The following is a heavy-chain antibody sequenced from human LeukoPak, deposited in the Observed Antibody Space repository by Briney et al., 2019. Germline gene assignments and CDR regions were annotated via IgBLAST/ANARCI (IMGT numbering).Heavy chain of an antibody. Sequence: GGSLRLSCAASGFIFSSYSMNWVRQAPGKGLEWVSSISNGGTYMYYADSVKGRFTISRDNAKNSLYLQMNSLRAEDTAIYYCTRVGYIDEGIDYWGQGTLVTVSS. CDR1: GFIFSSYS. D-gene: IGHD5-24*01. J-gene: IGHJ4*02. CDR3: TRVGYIDEGIDY. V-gene: IGHV3-21*06. CDR2: ISNGGTYM.